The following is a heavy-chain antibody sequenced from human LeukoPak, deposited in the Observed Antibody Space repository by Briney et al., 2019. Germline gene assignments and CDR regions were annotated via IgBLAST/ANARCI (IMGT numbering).Heavy chain of an antibody. J-gene: IGHJ4*02. V-gene: IGHV3-43*01. Sequence: GGALRLSCAASVFTFDDDTMHWVRQAPGEGREWGSLISWEVGSAYYADSVKGRFPIDRDNSKNSLYLQMNSLRPEDPAFYYCTKDSRLPDGGNSDFFDYCGQGTLATVSS. CDR1: VFTFDDDT. CDR3: TKDSRLPDGGNSDFFDY. D-gene: IGHD4-23*01. CDR2: ISWEVGSA.